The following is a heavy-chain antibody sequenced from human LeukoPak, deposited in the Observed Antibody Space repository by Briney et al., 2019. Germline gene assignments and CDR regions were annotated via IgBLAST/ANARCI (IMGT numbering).Heavy chain of an antibody. Sequence: SETLSLTCTISGYPISSGYYWGWIRQPPGQGLEWIGSIYHSGSTYYNPSLKSRVTISVDTSKNQFSLKLSSVTAADTAVYYCARALGYYDSSGKKRDWFDPWGQGTLVTVSS. CDR3: ARALGYYDSSGKKRDWFDP. CDR1: GYPISSGYY. J-gene: IGHJ5*02. D-gene: IGHD3-22*01. CDR2: IYHSGST. V-gene: IGHV4-38-2*02.